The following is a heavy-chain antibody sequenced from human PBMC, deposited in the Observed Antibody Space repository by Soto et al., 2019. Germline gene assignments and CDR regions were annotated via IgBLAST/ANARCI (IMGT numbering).Heavy chain of an antibody. Sequence: SSETLSLTCTVSGGSISSNYWTWIRQPPGKGLEWIGYVYNSGSTNYNPSLKSRVTISEDTSTSQFSLKVNSMTAADTAVYYCARYRREAVAGYTLDNGGQGILVTVSS. CDR1: GGSISSNY. CDR3: ARYRREAVAGYTLDN. V-gene: IGHV4-59*01. CDR2: VYNSGST. D-gene: IGHD6-13*01. J-gene: IGHJ4*02.